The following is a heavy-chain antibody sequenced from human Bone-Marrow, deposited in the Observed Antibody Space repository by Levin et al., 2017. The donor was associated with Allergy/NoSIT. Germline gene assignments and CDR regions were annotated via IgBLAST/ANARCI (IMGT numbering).Heavy chain of an antibody. J-gene: IGHJ4*02. D-gene: IGHD5-24*01. CDR1: GGTFSSYP. V-gene: IGHV1-69*13. CDR3: ALGTLYTGYNLYFDY. CDR2: IIPVFGTA. Sequence: SVKVSCRASGGTFSSYPITWVRQAPGQGLEWMGGIIPVFGTANYAQKFQGRVTMTADESSTTAYMELSSLTSEDTAVYYCALGTLYTGYNLYFDYWGQGTLVTVSS.